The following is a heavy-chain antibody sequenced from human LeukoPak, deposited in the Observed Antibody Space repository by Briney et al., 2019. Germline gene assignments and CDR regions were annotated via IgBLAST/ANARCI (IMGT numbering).Heavy chain of an antibody. Sequence: SSETLSLTCTVSGGSISSGSYYWSWIRQPAGKGLEWIGRIYTSGSTNYNPSLKSRVTISVDTSKNQFSLKLSSVTAADTAVYYCARDLTGLGYSDYWGQGTLVTVSS. CDR3: ARDLTGLGYSDY. V-gene: IGHV4-61*02. J-gene: IGHJ4*02. CDR2: IYTSGST. D-gene: IGHD3-9*01. CDR1: GGSISSGSYY.